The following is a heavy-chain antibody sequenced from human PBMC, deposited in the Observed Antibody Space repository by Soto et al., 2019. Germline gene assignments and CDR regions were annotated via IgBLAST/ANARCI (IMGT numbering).Heavy chain of an antibody. CDR3: ATSRTFDY. Sequence: GGSLRLSCVVSGFTFSSYWMNWVRQAPGKGLEWVANIKQDGSEKYYVDSAKGRFTISRDNAKNSLYLQMNSPSAEDTAIYYCATSRTFDYWGQGTLVTV. CDR1: GFTFSSYW. V-gene: IGHV3-7*01. CDR2: IKQDGSEK. J-gene: IGHJ4*02. D-gene: IGHD6-13*01.